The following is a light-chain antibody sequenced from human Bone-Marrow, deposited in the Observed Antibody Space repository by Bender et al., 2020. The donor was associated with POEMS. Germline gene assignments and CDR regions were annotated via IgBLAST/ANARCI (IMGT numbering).Light chain of an antibody. CDR1: SSDVGGYEY. V-gene: IGLV2-8*01. J-gene: IGLJ1*01. CDR2: EVN. Sequence: QSALTQPPSASGSPGQSVTISCSGTSSDVGGYEYVSWYQLSPGKPPTLLLYEVNKRPSGISDRFSGAKSGNTASLTISGLQAEDEADYYCSSYTSFNTGVFGTGTKVTVL. CDR3: SSYTSFNTGV.